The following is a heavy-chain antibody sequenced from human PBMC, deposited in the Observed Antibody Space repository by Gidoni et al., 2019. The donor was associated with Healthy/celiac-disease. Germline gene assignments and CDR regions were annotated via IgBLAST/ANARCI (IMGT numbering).Heavy chain of an antibody. CDR1: GYTFTGYY. CDR2: INPNSGGT. D-gene: IGHD3-3*01. V-gene: IGHV1-2*06. Sequence: QVQLVQSGAEMKKPGASVKVSCKASGYTFTGYYMHWVRQAPGQGLEWMGRINPNSGGTNYAQKFQGRVTMTRDTSISTAYMELSRLRSDDTAVYYCARDPLTIFGVGDPPNYFDYWGQGTLVTVSS. J-gene: IGHJ4*02. CDR3: ARDPLTIFGVGDPPNYFDY.